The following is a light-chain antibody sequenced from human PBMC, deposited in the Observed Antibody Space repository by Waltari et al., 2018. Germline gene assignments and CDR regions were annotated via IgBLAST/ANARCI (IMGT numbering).Light chain of an antibody. V-gene: IGKV1-39*01. CDR2: AAS. J-gene: IGKJ4*01. CDR3: QQSYSTRALT. Sequence: DLQMTQSPSSLSASVGDRVTITYRASQSINVYLHWYHHKPGKAPKLLIYAASTLQNGVPARFSGSGSETDCTLTISSLQPEDSASYYCQQSYSTRALTFGGGTKVEI. CDR1: QSINVY.